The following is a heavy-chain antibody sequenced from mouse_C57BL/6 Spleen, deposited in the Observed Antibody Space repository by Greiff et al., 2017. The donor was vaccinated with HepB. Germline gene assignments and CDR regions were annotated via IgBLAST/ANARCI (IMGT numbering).Heavy chain of an antibody. D-gene: IGHD1-1*01. J-gene: IGHJ1*03. CDR3: ARKTAVVAPHWYFDV. Sequence: QVQLQQSGPGLVAPSQSLSITCTVSGFSLTSYAISWVRQPPGKGLEWLGVIWTGGGTNYNSALKSRLSISKDNSKSQVFLKMNSLQTDDTARYYCARKTAVVAPHWYFDVWGTGTTVTVSS. CDR1: GFSLTSYA. CDR2: IWTGGGT. V-gene: IGHV2-9-1*01.